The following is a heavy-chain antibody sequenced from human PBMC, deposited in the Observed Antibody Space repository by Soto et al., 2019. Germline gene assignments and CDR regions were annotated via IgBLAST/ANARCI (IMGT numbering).Heavy chain of an antibody. Sequence: PSETLSLTCTVSGDSVSSRGYFWAWLRQPPGKGLEWIGYIYYSGSTNYNPSLKSRVTISIDTSKNQFSLKLSSVTAADTAVYYCARSNGDYGDYWSQGILVTVSS. V-gene: IGHV4-61*08. D-gene: IGHD4-17*01. CDR3: ARSNGDYGDY. CDR1: GDSVSSRGYF. J-gene: IGHJ4*02. CDR2: IYYSGST.